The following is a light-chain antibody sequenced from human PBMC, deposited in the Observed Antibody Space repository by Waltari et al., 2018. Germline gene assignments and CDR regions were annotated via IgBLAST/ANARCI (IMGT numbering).Light chain of an antibody. V-gene: IGLV2-14*01. Sequence: QSALTQPASVSGSPGQSITISCTRSTRDLGGYSFVSWYQQHPGKAPKLMIYAVSHRPSGVSNRFSGSKSGNTASLTISGLQPEDEADYYCSSYTSIIPPFLFGTGTKVTVL. J-gene: IGLJ1*01. CDR3: SSYTSIIPPFL. CDR1: TRDLGGYSF. CDR2: AVS.